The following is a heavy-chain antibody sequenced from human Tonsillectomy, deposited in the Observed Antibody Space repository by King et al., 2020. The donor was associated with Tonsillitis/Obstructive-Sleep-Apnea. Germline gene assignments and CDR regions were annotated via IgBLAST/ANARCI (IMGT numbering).Heavy chain of an antibody. Sequence: VQLVESGGGLVKPGGSLRLSCAASGFTFSNAWMSWVRQAPGKGLERVGRIKSKTDGGTTDYAAPVKGRFTISSDDSKNTLYLQMNSLKPADPAVYYSTKDHGYFDHWGQGTLVTVSS. CDR1: GFTFSNAW. CDR2: IKSKTDGGTT. V-gene: IGHV3-15*01. J-gene: IGHJ4*02. CDR3: TKDHGYFDH.